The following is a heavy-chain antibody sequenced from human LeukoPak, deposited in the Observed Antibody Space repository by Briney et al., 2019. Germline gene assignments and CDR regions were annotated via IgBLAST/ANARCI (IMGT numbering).Heavy chain of an antibody. V-gene: IGHV1-69*13. Sequence: GASVKVSCKASGGTFRSYAISWVRQAPGQGLEWMGGIIPIFGTANYAQKFQGRVTITADESTSTAYMELSSLRSEDTAVYYCARDVGVVGATGPGERWGQGTLVTVSS. CDR2: IIPIFGTA. CDR3: ARDVGVVGATGPGER. J-gene: IGHJ4*02. D-gene: IGHD1-26*01. CDR1: GGTFRSYA.